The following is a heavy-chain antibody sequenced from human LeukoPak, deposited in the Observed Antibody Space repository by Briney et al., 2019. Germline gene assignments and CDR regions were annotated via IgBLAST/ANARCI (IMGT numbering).Heavy chain of an antibody. CDR3: ARDIAAAGTNHFDY. Sequence: GGSLRLSCAASGFTFDDCGMSWIRQAPGKGLEWVSYISSSGSTIYYADSVKGRFTISRDNAKNSLYLQMNSLRAEDTAVYYCARDIAAAGTNHFDYWGQGTLVTVSS. V-gene: IGHV3-11*04. J-gene: IGHJ4*02. CDR2: ISSSGSTI. D-gene: IGHD6-13*01. CDR1: GFTFDDCG.